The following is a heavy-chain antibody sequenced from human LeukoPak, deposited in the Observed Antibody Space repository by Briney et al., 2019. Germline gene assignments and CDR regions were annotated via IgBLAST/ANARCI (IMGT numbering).Heavy chain of an antibody. CDR1: GGSISSYY. CDR2: IYYSGST. J-gene: IGHJ4*02. CDR3: AGEDGHYFDY. Sequence: SETLSLTCTVSGGSISSYYWSWIRQPPGKGLEWIGYIYYSGSTNYNPSLKSRVTISVDTSKNQFSLKLSSVTAADTAVYYCAGEDGHYFDYWGQGTLVTVSS. V-gene: IGHV4-59*01.